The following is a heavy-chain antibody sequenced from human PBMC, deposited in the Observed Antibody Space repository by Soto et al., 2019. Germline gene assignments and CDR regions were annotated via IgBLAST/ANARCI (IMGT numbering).Heavy chain of an antibody. J-gene: IGHJ6*02. D-gene: IGHD1-1*01. Sequence: SVSNAWMNWVRQAPGKGLEWVGRIKSKTDGGTTDYAAPVKGRFTISRDDSKNTLYLQMNSLKTEDTAVYYCTTGAEAVQEEERKLYYYYYGMDVWGQGTTVTVSS. V-gene: IGHV3-15*07. CDR2: IKSKTDGGTT. CDR1: SVSNAW. CDR3: TTGAEAVQEEERKLYYYYYGMDV.